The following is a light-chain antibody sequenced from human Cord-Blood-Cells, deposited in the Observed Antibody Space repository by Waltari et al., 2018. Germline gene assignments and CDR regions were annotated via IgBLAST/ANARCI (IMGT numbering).Light chain of an antibody. CDR3: QSYDSSLSGYV. CDR2: GNS. V-gene: IGLV1-40*01. Sequence: QSVLTQPPSVSGAPGQRVTISCTGSSSNIGAASDVHWYQQLPGTAPKLLIYGNSNRTSGVPDRFSGSKSGTSASLAITGLQAEDEADYYCQSYDSSLSGYVFGTGTKVTVL. J-gene: IGLJ1*01. CDR1: SSNIGAASD.